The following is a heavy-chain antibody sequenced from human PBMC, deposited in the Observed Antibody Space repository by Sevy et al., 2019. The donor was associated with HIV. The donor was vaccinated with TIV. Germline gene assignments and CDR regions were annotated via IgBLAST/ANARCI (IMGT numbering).Heavy chain of an antibody. CDR2: ISSDGRNI. CDR1: GFTFVSYA. D-gene: IGHD3-22*01. CDR3: AKASYRDYYDSGGYETE. J-gene: IGHJ4*02. V-gene: IGHV3-30*04. Sequence: GGSLRLSCAASGFTFVSYAMHWVRQAPGKGLERVAMISSDGRNINYADSVKGRFTISRDTSKNTLLLQMNSLRAEDTAVYYCAKASYRDYYDSGGYETEWGQGTLVTVSS.